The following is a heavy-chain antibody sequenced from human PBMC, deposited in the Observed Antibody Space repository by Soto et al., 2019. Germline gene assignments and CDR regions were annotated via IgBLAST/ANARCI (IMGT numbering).Heavy chain of an antibody. V-gene: IGHV5-51*01. Sequence: GESLKISCKGSGYSFTSYWIGWVRQMPGKGLEWMGIIYPVDSDTRYSPSFQGLVTISADKSISTAYLQWSSLKASDTAMYYCARHGYCNGGSCYSSYYYGMDVWGQGTTVTVSS. CDR1: GYSFTSYW. J-gene: IGHJ6*02. CDR2: IYPVDSDT. D-gene: IGHD2-15*01. CDR3: ARHGYCNGGSCYSSYYYGMDV.